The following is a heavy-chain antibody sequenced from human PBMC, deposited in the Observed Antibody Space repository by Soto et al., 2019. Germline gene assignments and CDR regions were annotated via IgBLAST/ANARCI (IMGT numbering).Heavy chain of an antibody. CDR1: NGSLNFYY. J-gene: IGHJ4*02. CDR3: ARGLYSGSHY. Sequence: SETLSLTCNVSNGSLNFYYWSWIRQPPGKELEWIGNIYYRGTTNYNPSLQGRVTMTTDTSTSTAYMELRSLRSDDTAVYYCARGLYSGSHYWGQGTLVTVSS. CDR2: IYYRGTT. V-gene: IGHV4-59*01. D-gene: IGHD1-26*01.